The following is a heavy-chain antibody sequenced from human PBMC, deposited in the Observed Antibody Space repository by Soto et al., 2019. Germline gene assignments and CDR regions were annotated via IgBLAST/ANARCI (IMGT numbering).Heavy chain of an antibody. J-gene: IGHJ4*02. Sequence: QVQLQESGPGLVKPSQTLSLTCTVSGGSISSGGYYWSWIRQPPGKGLEWIGYINNNGNTYYNPSLKSRVTISVDTSKNQFSLNLSSVTAADKAVYYCARVPLDFDSSTWYPSYFDYWGQGTLVTVAS. CDR1: GGSISSGGYY. D-gene: IGHD6-13*01. V-gene: IGHV4-30-4*01. CDR2: INNNGNT. CDR3: ARVPLDFDSSTWYPSYFDY.